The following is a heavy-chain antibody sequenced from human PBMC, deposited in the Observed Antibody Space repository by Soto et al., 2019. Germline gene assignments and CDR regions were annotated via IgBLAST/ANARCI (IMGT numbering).Heavy chain of an antibody. Sequence: GGSLRLSCAASGFTFSSYAMSWVRQAPGKGLEWVSAISGSGGSTYYADSVKGRFTISRDNSKNTLYLQMNSLRAEDTAVYYCAKDLLSNIPEGKNCFDPWGQGTLVTVSS. V-gene: IGHV3-23*01. D-gene: IGHD2-21*01. J-gene: IGHJ5*02. CDR3: AKDLLSNIPEGKNCFDP. CDR2: ISGSGGST. CDR1: GFTFSSYA.